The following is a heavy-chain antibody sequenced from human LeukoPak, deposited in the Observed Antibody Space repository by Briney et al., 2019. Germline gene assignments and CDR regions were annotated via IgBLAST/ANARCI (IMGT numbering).Heavy chain of an antibody. CDR3: ARDHRYSSWN. J-gene: IGHJ4*02. V-gene: IGHV3-7*05. CDR2: IKQDGSEK. Sequence: SGGSLRLSCAASGFTFSTYWMSWVRQAPAKGLEWVANIKQDGSEKYYVGSVKGRFTISKDNAKNSLYLQMNSLRAEDTAVYYCARDHRYSSWNWGQGTLVTVSS. D-gene: IGHD5-18*01. CDR1: GFTFSTYW.